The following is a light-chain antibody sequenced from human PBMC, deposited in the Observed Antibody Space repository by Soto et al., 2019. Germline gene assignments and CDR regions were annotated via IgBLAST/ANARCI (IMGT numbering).Light chain of an antibody. CDR2: GAS. CDR3: QQYAISPWT. J-gene: IGKJ1*01. CDR1: QSVSSSY. V-gene: IGKV3-20*01. Sequence: EIVLTQSPGTLSLSPGERATLSCRASQSVSSSYLAWYQQKPGQAPRLLIYGASSRATGIPDRFSGSGSGTDFTLTISRLETEDFAVYYCQQYAISPWTFGQGTKVQIK.